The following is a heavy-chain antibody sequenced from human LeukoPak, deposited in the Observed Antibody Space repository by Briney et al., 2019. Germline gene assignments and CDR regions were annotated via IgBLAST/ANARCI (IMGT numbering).Heavy chain of an antibody. CDR2: ISGSGGST. Sequence: GGSLRLSCAASGFTFSSYAMSWVRQAPGKGLEWVSAISGSGGSTYYADSVKGRFTISRDNSKNTLYLQMNSLRAEDTAVYYCAKETDYYGSGSSYNWFDPWGQGTLVTVSS. J-gene: IGHJ5*02. CDR3: AKETDYYGSGSSYNWFDP. CDR1: GFTFSSYA. V-gene: IGHV3-23*01. D-gene: IGHD3-10*01.